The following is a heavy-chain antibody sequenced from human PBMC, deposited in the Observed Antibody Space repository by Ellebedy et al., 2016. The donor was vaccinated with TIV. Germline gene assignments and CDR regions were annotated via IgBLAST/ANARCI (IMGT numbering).Heavy chain of an antibody. D-gene: IGHD6-19*01. CDR3: ARDLDKSSGWYGGAAY. J-gene: IGHJ4*02. CDR1: GFTFDSYA. Sequence: PGGSLRLSCVASGFTFDSYAMHWVRQAPGKGLEWVAVISHDGSSQYYADSVKGRLPVSRDNSMTKVYFEINSLRAEDTALYDCARDLDKSSGWYGGAAYWGQGTQVTVSS. CDR2: ISHDGSSQ. V-gene: IGHV3-30-3*01.